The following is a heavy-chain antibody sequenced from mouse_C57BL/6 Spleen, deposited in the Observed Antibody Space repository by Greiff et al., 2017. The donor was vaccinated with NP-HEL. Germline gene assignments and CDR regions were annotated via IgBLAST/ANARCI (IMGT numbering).Heavy chain of an antibody. J-gene: IGHJ4*01. CDR1: GYTFTSYW. V-gene: IGHV1-52*01. CDR2: IDPSDSET. Sequence: QVQLQQPGAELVRPGSSVKLSCKASGYTFTSYWMHWVKQRPIQGLEWIGNIDPSDSETHYNQKFKDKATLTVDKSSSTAYMQLSSLTSEDSAVYYGARGGYYGSSYYAMDYWGQGTSVTVSS. D-gene: IGHD1-1*01. CDR3: ARGGYYGSSYYAMDY.